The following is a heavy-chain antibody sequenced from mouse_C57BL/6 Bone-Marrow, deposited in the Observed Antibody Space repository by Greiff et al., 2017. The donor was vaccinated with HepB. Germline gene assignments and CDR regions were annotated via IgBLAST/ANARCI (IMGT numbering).Heavy chain of an antibody. V-gene: IGHV1-18*01. CDR3: ARGDYSNYEGYCDV. CDR2: INPNNGGT. J-gene: IGHJ1*03. Sequence: EVQLVESGPELVKPGASVKIPCKASGYTFTDYNMDWVKQSHGKSLEWIGDINPNNGGTIYNQKFKGKATLTVDKSSSTAYMELRSLTSEDTAVYYCARGDYSNYEGYCDVGAQGPRSPSPQ. D-gene: IGHD2-5*01. CDR1: GYTFTDYN.